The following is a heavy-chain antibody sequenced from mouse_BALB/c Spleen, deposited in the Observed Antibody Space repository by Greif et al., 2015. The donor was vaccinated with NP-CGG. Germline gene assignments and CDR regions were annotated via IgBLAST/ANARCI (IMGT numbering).Heavy chain of an antibody. CDR2: IDPETGGT. CDR3: TRDYVLGY. Sequence: QVQLKESGAELVRPGASVTLSCKASGYTFTDYEMHWVKQTPVHGLEWIGAIDPETGGTAYNQKFEGKATLTADKSSSTAYMELRSLTSEDSAVYYCTRDYVLGYWGQGTTLTVSS. V-gene: IGHV1-15*01. J-gene: IGHJ2*01. D-gene: IGHD1-1*01. CDR1: GYTFTDYE.